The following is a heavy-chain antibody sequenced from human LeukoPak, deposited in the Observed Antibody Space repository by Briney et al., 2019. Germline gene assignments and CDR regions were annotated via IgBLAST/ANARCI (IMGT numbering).Heavy chain of an antibody. Sequence: SETLSLTCTVSGASISSGDYYWAWIRQPPGKGLEWIGSIYYSGNTYYNASLKSQVSISIDTSKNQFSLKLTSVTAADTAVYYCARQTGSGLFILPGGQGTLVTVSS. CDR2: IYYSGNT. D-gene: IGHD3/OR15-3a*01. CDR3: ARQTGSGLFILP. CDR1: GASISSGDYY. J-gene: IGHJ4*02. V-gene: IGHV4-39*01.